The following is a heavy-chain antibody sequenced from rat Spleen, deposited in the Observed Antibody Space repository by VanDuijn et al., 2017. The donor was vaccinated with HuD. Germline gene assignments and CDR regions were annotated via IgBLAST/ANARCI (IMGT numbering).Heavy chain of an antibody. Sequence: EVQLVESGGGLVQPGRSLNLSCAASGFTFSDYDMAWVRQAPTKGLEWVATISYDGGSTDYRDSVKGRFTCSRDNAKSTLYLQMDSLRSEDTATYYCARQNWPYYFDYWGQGVMLTVSS. CDR2: ISYDGGST. CDR3: ARQNWPYYFDY. CDR1: GFTFSDYD. D-gene: IGHD5-1*01. J-gene: IGHJ2*01. V-gene: IGHV5-29*01.